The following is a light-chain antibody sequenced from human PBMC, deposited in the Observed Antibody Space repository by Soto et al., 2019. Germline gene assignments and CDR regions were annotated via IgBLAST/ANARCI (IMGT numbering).Light chain of an antibody. CDR2: DAS. CDR3: QQYNSYPWT. J-gene: IGKJ1*01. V-gene: IGKV1-5*01. CDR1: QSISSW. Sequence: DIQMTQSPSTLSASVGDRVTITCRASQSISSWLAWYQQKPGKAPKLLIYDASNLESGVPSTFSGTGSGTDFPLTISSLQPDDFATYHCQQYNSYPWTFGQGTKVEIK.